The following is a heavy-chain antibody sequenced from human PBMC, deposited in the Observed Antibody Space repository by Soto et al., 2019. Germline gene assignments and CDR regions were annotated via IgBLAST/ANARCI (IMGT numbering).Heavy chain of an antibody. V-gene: IGHV3-48*03. CDR3: AKGVYDCSSTSCYTAYYGMDV. J-gene: IGHJ6*02. Sequence: GGSLRLSCAASGFTFSGYEMNWVRQAPGKGLEWVSYISGSGSTIYYADSVKGRFTISRDNAKDSLYLQMNSLRAEDTAVYYCAKGVYDCSSTSCYTAYYGMDVWGQGTTVTVSS. CDR1: GFTFSGYE. D-gene: IGHD2-2*02. CDR2: ISGSGSTI.